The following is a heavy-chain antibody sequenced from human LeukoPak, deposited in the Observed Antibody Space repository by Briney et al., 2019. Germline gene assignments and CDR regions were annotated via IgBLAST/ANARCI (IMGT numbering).Heavy chain of an antibody. CDR3: ARYYDSSGYYWGHFDY. V-gene: IGHV3-23*01. CDR2: IRGSGGST. D-gene: IGHD3-22*01. J-gene: IGHJ4*02. CDR1: GFTFSSYA. Sequence: GASLRLSCAASGFTFSSYAMSWFRQATGKGLEWVSAIRGSGGSTYYADSVKGRFTISRDNSKNTLYLQMNSLRAEDTAVYYCARYYDSSGYYWGHFDYWGQGTLVTVSS.